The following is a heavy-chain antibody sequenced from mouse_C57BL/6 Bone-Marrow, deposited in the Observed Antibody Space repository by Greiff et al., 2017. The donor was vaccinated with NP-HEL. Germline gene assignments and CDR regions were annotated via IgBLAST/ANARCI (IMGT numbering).Heavy chain of an antibody. CDR3: TGHGFAY. CDR1: GFNIKDDY. J-gene: IGHJ3*01. CDR2: IDPENGDT. D-gene: IGHD3-3*01. Sequence: EVQLQQSGAELVRPGASVKLSCTASGFNIKDDYMHWVKQRPEQGLEWIGWIDPENGDTEYASKFQGKATITADTSSNTAYLQLSSLSSEDTAVYYCTGHGFAYWGQGTLVTVSA. V-gene: IGHV14-4*01.